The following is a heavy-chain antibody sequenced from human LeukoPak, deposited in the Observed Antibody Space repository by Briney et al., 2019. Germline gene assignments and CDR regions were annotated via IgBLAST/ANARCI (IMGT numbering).Heavy chain of an antibody. V-gene: IGHV1-69*06. Sequence: SVKVSCKASGGTFSSYAISWVRQAPGQGLEWMGGIIPIFGTANYAQKFQGRVTITADKSTSTAYMELSSLRSEDTAVYYCARVRYYYDSSGYSPFDYWGQGTLVTVSS. D-gene: IGHD3-22*01. CDR2: IIPIFGTA. J-gene: IGHJ4*02. CDR3: ARVRYYYDSSGYSPFDY. CDR1: GGTFSSYA.